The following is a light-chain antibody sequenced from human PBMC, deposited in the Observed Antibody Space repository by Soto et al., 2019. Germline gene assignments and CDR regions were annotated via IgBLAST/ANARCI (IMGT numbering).Light chain of an antibody. CDR2: NNN. CDR3: GTWDSSLSAVV. CDR1: SSNIGNNY. V-gene: IGLV1-51*01. Sequence: QSVLTQPPSVSAAPGQRVTISCSGSSSNIGNNYVSWYQQLPGAAPKLLIYNNNKRPSGIPDRFSGSKSVTSGTLDITGLQTGDEADYYCGTWDSSLSAVVFGGGTKLTVL. J-gene: IGLJ3*02.